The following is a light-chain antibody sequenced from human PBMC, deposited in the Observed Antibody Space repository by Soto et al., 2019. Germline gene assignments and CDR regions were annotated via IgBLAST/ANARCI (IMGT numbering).Light chain of an antibody. CDR1: SSDIGTYNL. Sequence: QSALTQPASVSGSPGQSITISCTGSSSDIGTYNLVSWYQQQPGKAPRIVIYEVSGRPSGVSVRFSGSKSGNTASLTISGLQVDDEGDYYCSSYPKTSPAYVFGTGTKLTVL. V-gene: IGLV2-14*01. J-gene: IGLJ1*01. CDR3: SSYPKTSPAYV. CDR2: EVS.